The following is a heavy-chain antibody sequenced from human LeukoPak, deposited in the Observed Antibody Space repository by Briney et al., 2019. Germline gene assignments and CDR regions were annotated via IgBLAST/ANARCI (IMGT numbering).Heavy chain of an antibody. J-gene: IGHJ6*03. CDR3: ARVSSGVGSGKSHYYYMDV. V-gene: IGHV4-39*07. CDR1: GGSISSISYC. Sequence: PSETLSLTCTVAGGSISSISYCWGWIRQPPGKGREWFGSVYDSGSTYYNPSLKTPVTMSVDTSKNQFSLKLSSVPAADTAVYYCARVSSGVGSGKSHYYYMDVWGKGTTVTISS. D-gene: IGHD3-10*01. CDR2: VYDSGST.